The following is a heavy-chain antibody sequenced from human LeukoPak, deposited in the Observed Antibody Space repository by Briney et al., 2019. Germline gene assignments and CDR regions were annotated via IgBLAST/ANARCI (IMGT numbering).Heavy chain of an antibody. CDR1: GGSISSYY. CDR2: IYYSGST. CDR3: ARVGGGTSYYDFWSGYYPQYYFDY. D-gene: IGHD3-3*01. J-gene: IGHJ4*02. Sequence: SETLSLTCTVSGGSISSYYWSWIRQPPGKGLEWIGYIYYSGSTNYNPSLKSRVTISVDTSKNQFSLKLSSVTAADTAVYYCARVGGGTSYYDFWSGYYPQYYFDYWGQGTLVTVSS. V-gene: IGHV4-59*01.